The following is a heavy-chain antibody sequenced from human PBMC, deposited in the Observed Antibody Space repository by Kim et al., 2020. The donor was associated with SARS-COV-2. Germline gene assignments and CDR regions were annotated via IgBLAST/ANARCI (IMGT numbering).Heavy chain of an antibody. Sequence: GGSLRLSCAASGFTFSSYSMNWVRQAPGKGLEWVSYISSSSSTIYYADSVKGRFTISRDNAKNSLYLQMNSLRAEDTAVYYCARASAPGGIVVSFDYWGQGTLVTVSS. D-gene: IGHD1-26*01. J-gene: IGHJ4*02. CDR2: ISSSSSTI. CDR1: GFTFSSYS. V-gene: IGHV3-48*04. CDR3: ARASAPGGIVVSFDY.